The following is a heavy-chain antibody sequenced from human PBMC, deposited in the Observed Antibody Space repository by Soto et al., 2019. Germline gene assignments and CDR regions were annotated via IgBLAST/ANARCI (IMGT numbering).Heavy chain of an antibody. CDR1: GGTFSSYA. Sequence: ASVKVSCKASGGTFSSYAISWVRQAPGQGLEWMGGIIPILGIANYAQKFQGSVTITADKSTSTAYMELSSLRSEDTAVYYCASPSYYYDSSGYYSFDYWGQGTLVTVSS. CDR2: IIPILGIA. J-gene: IGHJ4*02. D-gene: IGHD3-22*01. CDR3: ASPSYYYDSSGYYSFDY. V-gene: IGHV1-69*10.